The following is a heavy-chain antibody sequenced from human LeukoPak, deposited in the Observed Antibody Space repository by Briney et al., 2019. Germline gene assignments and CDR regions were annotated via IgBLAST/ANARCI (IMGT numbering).Heavy chain of an antibody. CDR3: AREISSGWYFFGY. V-gene: IGHV1-2*02. CDR2: INPNSGGT. D-gene: IGHD6-19*01. J-gene: IGHJ4*02. Sequence: EASVKVSCKASGYTFTGYYMHWVRQAPGQGLEWMGWINPNSGGTNYAQKFQGRVTMTRDTSISTAYMELSRLRSDDTAVYYCAREISSGWYFFGYWGRGTLVTVSS. CDR1: GYTFTGYY.